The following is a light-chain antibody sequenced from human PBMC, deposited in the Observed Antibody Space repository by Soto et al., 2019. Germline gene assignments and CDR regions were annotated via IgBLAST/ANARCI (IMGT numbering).Light chain of an antibody. CDR2: GAS. CDR3: QQYNNWPLT. V-gene: IGKV3-15*01. CDR1: QSVSSN. J-gene: IGKJ4*01. Sequence: EIVMTQSPATLSVSPGERVTLSCRARQSVSSNLAWYQQKPGQAPRLLIYGASTRATGIPARFSSSGSGTEFTLTISSLQSEDFAVYYCQQYNNWPLTFGGGTKVEIK.